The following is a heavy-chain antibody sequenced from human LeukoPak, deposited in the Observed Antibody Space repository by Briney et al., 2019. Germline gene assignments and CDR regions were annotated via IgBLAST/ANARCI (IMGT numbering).Heavy chain of an antibody. CDR2: IYPGDSDT. CDR3: ARRERAYCGGDCLSIWFDP. D-gene: IGHD2-21*02. V-gene: IGHV5-51*01. Sequence: GESLKISCKGSGYSFTSYWIGWVRQMPGQGLEWMGIIYPGDSDTRYSPSFQGQVTISADKSISTAYLQWSSLKASDTAMYYRARRERAYCGGDCLSIWFDPWGQGTLVTVSS. CDR1: GYSFTSYW. J-gene: IGHJ5*02.